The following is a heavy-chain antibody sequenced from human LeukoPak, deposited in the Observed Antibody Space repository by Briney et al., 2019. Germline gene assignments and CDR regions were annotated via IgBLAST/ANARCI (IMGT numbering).Heavy chain of an antibody. CDR1: GFIFSTYS. CDR2: ISSGSNTI. D-gene: IGHD2-15*01. CDR3: AGGCSGGTCKQYMDV. Sequence: GGSLRLSCAASGFIFSTYSMNWVRQAPGKGLEWVSYISSGSNTIYYAESVKGRFTISRDNAQNSLHLQMNSLRAEDAAVYYCAGGCSGGTCKQYMDVWGKGTTVTVSS. J-gene: IGHJ6*03. V-gene: IGHV3-48*04.